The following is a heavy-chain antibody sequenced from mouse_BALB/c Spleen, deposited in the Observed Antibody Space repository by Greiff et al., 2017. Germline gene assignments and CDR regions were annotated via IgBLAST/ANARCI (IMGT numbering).Heavy chain of an antibody. CDR3: ARGSYGYGYAMDY. J-gene: IGHJ4*01. CDR2: ISSGSSTI. D-gene: IGHD2-2*01. V-gene: IGHV5-17*02. Sequence: DVHLVESGGGLVQPGGSRKLSCAASGFTFSSFGMHWVRQAPEKGLEWVAYISSGSSTIYYADTVKGRFTISRDNPKNTLFLQMTSLRSEDTAMYYCARGSYGYGYAMDYWGQGTSVTVSS. CDR1: GFTFSSFG.